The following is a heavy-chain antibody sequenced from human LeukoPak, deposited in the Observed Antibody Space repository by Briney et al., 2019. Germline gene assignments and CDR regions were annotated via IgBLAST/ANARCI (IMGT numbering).Heavy chain of an antibody. J-gene: IGHJ4*02. CDR1: GGSFSGYY. D-gene: IGHD5-18*01. CDR3: AMAIPSYGSDY. CDR2: INHSGST. V-gene: IGHV4-34*01. Sequence: SETLSLTCAVYGGSFSGYYWSWIRQPPGKGLEWIGEINHSGSTNYNPSLKSRVTISVDTSKNQFSLKLSSVTAADTAVYYCAMAIPSYGSDYWGQGTLVTVSS.